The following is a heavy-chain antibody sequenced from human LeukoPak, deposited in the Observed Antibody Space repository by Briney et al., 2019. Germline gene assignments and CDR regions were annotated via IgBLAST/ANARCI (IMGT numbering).Heavy chain of an antibody. V-gene: IGHV3-23*01. J-gene: IGHJ4*02. CDR3: APPVGSGAYFDY. CDR1: GFSFNSYA. D-gene: IGHD3-10*01. Sequence: GGSLRLSCAASGFSFNSYAMSWVRQAPGKGLEWLSAISGSGVSTYYADSVKGRFTISRDNSRNTLYLQMNSLRADDTAVYYCAPPVGSGAYFDYWGQGTLVTVSS. CDR2: ISGSGVST.